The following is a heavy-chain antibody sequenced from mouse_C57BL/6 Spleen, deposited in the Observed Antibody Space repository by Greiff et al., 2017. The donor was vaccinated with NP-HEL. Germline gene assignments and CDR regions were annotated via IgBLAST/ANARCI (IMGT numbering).Heavy chain of an antibody. Sequence: QVQLQQPGAELVMPGASVKLSCKASGYTFTSYWMHWVKQRPGQGLEWIGEIDPSDSYTNYTQKFKGKSTLTVDKSSSTAYMQLSSLTSEDSAVYYCAIWDREGYWGQGTTLTVSS. CDR2: IDPSDSYT. J-gene: IGHJ2*01. CDR3: AIWDREGY. V-gene: IGHV1-69*01. CDR1: GYTFTSYW. D-gene: IGHD4-1*01.